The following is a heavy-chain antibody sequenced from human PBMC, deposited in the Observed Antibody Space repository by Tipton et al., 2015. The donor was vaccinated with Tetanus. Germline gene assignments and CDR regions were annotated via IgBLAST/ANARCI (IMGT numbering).Heavy chain of an antibody. J-gene: IGHJ4*02. CDR2: ISGSGDST. V-gene: IGHV3-23*01. D-gene: IGHD1-1*01. CDR3: ARVLQLERKFDF. CDR1: GFTFSSYG. Sequence: SLRLSCAASGFTFSSYGMSWVRQAPAKGLEWVSGISGSGDSTYYADSVKGRFTISRDNSHNTLFLQMNSLRAEDSATYYCARVLQLERKFDFWGQGILVTVSS.